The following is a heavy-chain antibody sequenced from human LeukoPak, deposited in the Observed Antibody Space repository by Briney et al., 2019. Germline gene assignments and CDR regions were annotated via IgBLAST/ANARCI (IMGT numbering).Heavy chain of an antibody. CDR1: GYTFTSYG. J-gene: IGHJ4*02. Sequence: ASVKVSCKASGYTFTSYGISWVRQAPGQGLEWMGWISAYNGNTNYAQKLQGRVTMTTDTSTSTAYMELRSLRSDDTAVYYCARLGVMGIAVDPFDYWGQGTLVTVSS. D-gene: IGHD6-19*01. V-gene: IGHV1-18*01. CDR2: ISAYNGNT. CDR3: ARLGVMGIAVDPFDY.